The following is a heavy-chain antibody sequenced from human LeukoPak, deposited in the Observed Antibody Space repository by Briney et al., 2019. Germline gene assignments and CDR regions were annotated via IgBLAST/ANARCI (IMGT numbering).Heavy chain of an antibody. V-gene: IGHV1-2*02. Sequence: ASVKVSCKASGYTFSDYYMHWVRQTPGQGLEWMGWINPNSGGTNYAQKFQGRVTMTRDTSISTASMELSRLRSDDTGVYYCAREELSGSSTSCCSGLGYWGQGALVTVSS. CDR3: AREELSGSSTSCCSGLGY. D-gene: IGHD2-2*01. J-gene: IGHJ4*02. CDR2: INPNSGGT. CDR1: GYTFSDYY.